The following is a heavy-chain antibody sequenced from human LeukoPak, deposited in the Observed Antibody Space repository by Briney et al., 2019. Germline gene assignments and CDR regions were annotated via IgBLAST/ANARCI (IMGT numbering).Heavy chain of an antibody. CDR2: ISSSGSTI. CDR3: ARDLGYCSGGTCYPFPFDY. D-gene: IGHD2-15*01. V-gene: IGHV3-11*04. Sequence: PGGSLRLSCAASGFTFSDYYMSWIRQAPGKGLEWVSYISSSGSTIYYADSVKGRFTISRDNAKNSLYLQMHSLRAEDTAVYYCARDLGYCSGGTCYPFPFDYWGQGTLVTVSS. J-gene: IGHJ4*02. CDR1: GFTFSDYY.